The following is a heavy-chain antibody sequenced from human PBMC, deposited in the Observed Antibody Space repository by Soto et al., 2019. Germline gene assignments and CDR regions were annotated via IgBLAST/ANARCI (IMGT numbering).Heavy chain of an antibody. D-gene: IGHD1-7*01. V-gene: IGHV4-34*01. CDR3: ARAPLAGWNYGGRDAFDI. Sequence: SETLSLTCAVYGGSFSGYYWSWIRQPPGKGLEWIGEINHSGSTNYNPSLKSRVTISVDTSKNQFSLKLSSVTAADTAVYYCARAPLAGWNYGGRDAFDIWGQGTMVTVSS. CDR2: INHSGST. J-gene: IGHJ3*02. CDR1: GGSFSGYY.